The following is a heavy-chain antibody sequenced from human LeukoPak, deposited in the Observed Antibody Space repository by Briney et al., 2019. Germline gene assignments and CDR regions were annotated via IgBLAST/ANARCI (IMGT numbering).Heavy chain of an antibody. Sequence: GASVKVSCKPSGYTFTGSYMHWVRQAPGQGLEWMGWINPNSGNTGYAQKFQGRVTITRNTSISTAYMELSSLRSEDTAVYYCARGSREDPNDYWGQGTLVTVSS. J-gene: IGHJ4*02. CDR3: ARGSREDPNDY. CDR2: INPNSGNT. CDR1: GYTFTGSY. V-gene: IGHV1-8*03.